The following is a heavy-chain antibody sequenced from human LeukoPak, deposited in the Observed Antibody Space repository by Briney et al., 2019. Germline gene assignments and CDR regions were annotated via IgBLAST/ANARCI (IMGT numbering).Heavy chain of an antibody. CDR1: GYTFAGYY. CDR3: ARDLGCSGGSCYSSIDY. D-gene: IGHD2-15*01. J-gene: IGHJ4*02. Sequence: ASVKVSCKASGYTFAGYYMHWVRQAPGQGLEWMGWINPNSGGTNYAQKFQGRVTMTRDTSISTAYMELSRLRSDDTAVYYCARDLGCSGGSCYSSIDYWGQGTLVTVSS. CDR2: INPNSGGT. V-gene: IGHV1-2*02.